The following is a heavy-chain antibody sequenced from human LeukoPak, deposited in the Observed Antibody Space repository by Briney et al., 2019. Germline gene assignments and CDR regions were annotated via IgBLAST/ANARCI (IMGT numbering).Heavy chain of an antibody. V-gene: IGHV1-2*02. D-gene: IGHD6-13*01. CDR3: ARLTNSYSS. CDR2: INPNSGGT. J-gene: IGHJ4*02. Sequence: GAPVKVSFTGSGYTFTGYYMHRGRQAPGQRPGWMGWINPNSGGTNYAQKFQGRVTMTRDTSISTAYMELSRLRSDDTAVYYCARLTNSYSSWGQGTLVTVSS. CDR1: GYTFTGYY.